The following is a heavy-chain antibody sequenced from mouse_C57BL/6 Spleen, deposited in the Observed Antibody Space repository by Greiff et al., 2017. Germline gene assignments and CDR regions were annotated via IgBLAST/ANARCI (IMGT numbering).Heavy chain of an antibody. J-gene: IGHJ1*03. D-gene: IGHD1-1*01. CDR1: GYTFTSYW. V-gene: IGHV1-7*01. CDR2: INPSSGYT. Sequence: QVQLKESGAELAKPGASVKLSCKASGYTFTSYWMHWVKQRPGQGLEWIGYINPSSGYTKYNQKFKDKATLTADKSYSTAYMQLSSLTYEDSAVYDCAREIYDYGRGYFDVWGTGTTVTVSS. CDR3: AREIYDYGRGYFDV.